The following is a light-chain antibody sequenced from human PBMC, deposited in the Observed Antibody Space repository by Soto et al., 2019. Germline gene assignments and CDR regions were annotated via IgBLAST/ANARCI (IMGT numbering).Light chain of an antibody. V-gene: IGLV2-14*01. J-gene: IGLJ1*01. CDR2: DVS. Sequence: QSALTQPSSVSGSPGQSITISCTGTSSDVGGYNYVSWYQQHPGKAPKLMIYDVSNRPLGVSNRFSGSKSGNTASLTISGLQAEDEADYNCSSYTSSSMVFGTGTKVTVL. CDR1: SSDVGGYNY. CDR3: SSYTSSSMV.